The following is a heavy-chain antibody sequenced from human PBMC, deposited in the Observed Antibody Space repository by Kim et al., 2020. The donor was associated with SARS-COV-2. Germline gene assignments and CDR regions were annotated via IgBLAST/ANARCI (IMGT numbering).Heavy chain of an antibody. V-gene: IGHV3-33*05. J-gene: IGHJ4*02. CDR1: GFTFSSYG. CDR2: ISYDGSNK. CDR3: ARDTVSGSYYIGGPGY. D-gene: IGHD3-10*01. Sequence: GGSLRLSCAASGFTFSSYGMHWVRQAPGKGLEWVAVISYDGSNKYYADSVKGRFTISRDNSKNTLYLQMNSLRAEDTAVYYCARDTVSGSYYIGGPGYGGQGTLVSVSS.